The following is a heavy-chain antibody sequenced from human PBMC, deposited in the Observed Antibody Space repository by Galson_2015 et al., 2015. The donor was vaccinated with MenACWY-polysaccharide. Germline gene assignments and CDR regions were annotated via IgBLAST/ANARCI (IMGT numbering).Heavy chain of an antibody. D-gene: IGHD1-26*01. Sequence: SLRLSCAASGFTFSSYGMSWVRQAPGKGLEWVSSISGSGGSTFSADSVKGRFTISRDNSKTTPSLQVNSLRAGDTAKYYCAKDLRVGATAGSELDFWGQGTLVTVSS. CDR2: ISGSGGST. CDR1: GFTFSSYG. J-gene: IGHJ4*02. CDR3: AKDLRVGATAGSELDF. V-gene: IGHV3-23*01.